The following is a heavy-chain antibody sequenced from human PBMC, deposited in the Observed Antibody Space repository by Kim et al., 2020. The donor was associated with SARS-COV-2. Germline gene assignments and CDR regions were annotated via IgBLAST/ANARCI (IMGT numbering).Heavy chain of an antibody. D-gene: IGHD6-6*01. V-gene: IGHV3-11*01. CDR2: ISGGADHI. J-gene: IGHJ5*02. CDR3: ARGWQSAARGNWFDP. CDR1: GFTFSDYY. Sequence: GGSLRLSCAASGFTFSDYYMSWIRQAPGKGLEWIAYISGGADHIYYGDSVKGRFTISRDNAKKSLYLQMNSLRAEDTAVYHGARGWQSAARGNWFDPWGQGTLVTVSS.